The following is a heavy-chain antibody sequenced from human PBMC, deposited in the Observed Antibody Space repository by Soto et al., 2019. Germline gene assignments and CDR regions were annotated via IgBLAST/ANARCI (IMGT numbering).Heavy chain of an antibody. V-gene: IGHV4-30-4*02. CDR2: IYYSGST. J-gene: IGHJ4*02. CDR1: GGSISSGDYH. CDR3: ARDRNRDGYNEFDY. Sequence: KPSETLSLTCTVSGGSISSGDYHWSWIRQPPGKGLEWIGYIYYSGSTYYNPSLKSRVTISVDTSKNQFSLKLSSVTAADTAVYYCARDRNRDGYNEFDYWGQGTLVTVSS. D-gene: IGHD5-12*01.